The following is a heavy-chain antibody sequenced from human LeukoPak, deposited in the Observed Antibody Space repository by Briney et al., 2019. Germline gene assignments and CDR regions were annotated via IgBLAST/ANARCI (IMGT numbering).Heavy chain of an antibody. CDR2: FDPEDGET. D-gene: IGHD2-2*01. CDR1: GYTLTELS. V-gene: IGHV1-24*01. Sequence: ASVKVSCKVSGYTLTELSMHWVRQAPGKGLEWMGGFDPEDGETIYAQKFQGRVTMTEDTSTDTAYMELSSLRSEDTAVYYCATLPAAMKFSIDYWGQRTLVTVSS. J-gene: IGHJ4*02. CDR3: ATLPAAMKFSIDY.